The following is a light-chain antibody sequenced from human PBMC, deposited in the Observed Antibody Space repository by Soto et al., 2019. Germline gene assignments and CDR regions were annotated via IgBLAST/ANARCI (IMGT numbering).Light chain of an antibody. CDR1: QTISTY. Sequence: DIQMTQSPSPLSASVGDRVTITCRASQTISTYLNWYQQKPGKAPKPLIYGASSLQSGVPSRFSGSGSGTEFTLTITSLQPEDFATYYCQQLNSFPITFGQGTRLEIK. J-gene: IGKJ5*01. V-gene: IGKV1-17*01. CDR3: QQLNSFPIT. CDR2: GAS.